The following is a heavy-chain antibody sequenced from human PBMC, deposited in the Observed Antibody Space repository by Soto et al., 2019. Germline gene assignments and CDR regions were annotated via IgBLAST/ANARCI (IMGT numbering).Heavy chain of an antibody. D-gene: IGHD2-8*01. CDR3: ARVSRYCTNGVCPCDY. J-gene: IGHJ4*02. CDR2: ISSSGSTI. Sequence: PGGSLRLSCAASGFTFSDYYMSWIRQAPGKGLEWVSYISSSGSTIYYADSVKGRFTISRDNAKNSLYLQMNSLRAEDTAVYYCARVSRYCTNGVCPCDYWGQGTLVTVSS. V-gene: IGHV3-11*01. CDR1: GFTFSDYY.